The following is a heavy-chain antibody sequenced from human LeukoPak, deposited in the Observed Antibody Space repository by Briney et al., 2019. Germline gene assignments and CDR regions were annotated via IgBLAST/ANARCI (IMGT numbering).Heavy chain of an antibody. CDR1: GFTFDDYT. Sequence: PGGSLRLSCAASGFTFDDYTMHWVRQPPGKGPDWVSLITWDGDSTYYADSVKGRFTISRDNSKTSLYLQMNSLRTEDTALYYCAKPVSTAGYNQGFDYWGQGTLVTVSS. V-gene: IGHV3-43*01. CDR2: ITWDGDST. CDR3: AKPVSTAGYNQGFDY. D-gene: IGHD5-24*01. J-gene: IGHJ4*02.